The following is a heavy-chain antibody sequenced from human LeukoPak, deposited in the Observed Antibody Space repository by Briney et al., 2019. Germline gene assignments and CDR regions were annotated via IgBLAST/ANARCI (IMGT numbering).Heavy chain of an antibody. CDR2: ITSSGSYI. CDR1: AFSFSNYN. V-gene: IGHV3-21*03. Sequence: PGGSLRLSCAASAFSFSNYNMNWVRQAPGKGLEWVSSITSSGSYIYYADSVKGRFTISRDNSKNILYLQMNSLRAEDTAVYYCAKDRLKALAEFDYWGQGTLVTVSS. D-gene: IGHD6-19*01. J-gene: IGHJ4*02. CDR3: AKDRLKALAEFDY.